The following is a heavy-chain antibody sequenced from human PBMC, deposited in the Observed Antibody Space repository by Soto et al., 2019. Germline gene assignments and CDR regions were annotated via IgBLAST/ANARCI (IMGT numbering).Heavy chain of an antibody. J-gene: IGHJ4*02. V-gene: IGHV1-3*01. D-gene: IGHD3-10*01. CDR1: GNSFVTYS. CDR3: ARVPPWGDSGSFYIQHYDS. Sequence: ASVNVSCKSSGNSFVTYSIHWVRQPPGQRLQWMGWINVGSGNTKYAQDFQGRVTFTRDTAATTTFMELSSLRSEDAAVYYCARVPPWGDSGSFYIQHYDSWGQGTLVTVSS. CDR2: INVGSGNT.